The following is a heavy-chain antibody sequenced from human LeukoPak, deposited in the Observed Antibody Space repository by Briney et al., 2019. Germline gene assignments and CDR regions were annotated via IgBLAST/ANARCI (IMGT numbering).Heavy chain of an antibody. D-gene: IGHD5-18*01. CDR3: ARDRGWIQHDI. Sequence: GGSLRLSCVVSGITFRNYWMSGVRQAPGKGLEGVAFIKVDGSAKKYVASVKGRFTISRDNAKNSLFLQTNSLRAEDTAVYYCARDRGWIQHDIWGQGTMVTVSS. CDR2: IKVDGSAK. CDR1: GITFRNYW. J-gene: IGHJ3*02. V-gene: IGHV3-7*01.